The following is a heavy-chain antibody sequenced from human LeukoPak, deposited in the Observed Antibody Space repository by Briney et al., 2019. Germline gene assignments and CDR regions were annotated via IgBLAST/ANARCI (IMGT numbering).Heavy chain of an antibody. J-gene: IGHJ4*02. CDR3: ARGMPTRTFDL. Sequence: GSLRLSCVASGFTLSIYQVYWVRQAPGKGPEWLSYISTRSDDIYYAESVKGRFAISRDNAKNSLFLQMDNLRDEDTGIYFCARGMPTRTFDLWGQGTLVTVSS. CDR2: ISTRSDDI. V-gene: IGHV3-21*04. CDR1: GFTLSIYQ. D-gene: IGHD1-14*01.